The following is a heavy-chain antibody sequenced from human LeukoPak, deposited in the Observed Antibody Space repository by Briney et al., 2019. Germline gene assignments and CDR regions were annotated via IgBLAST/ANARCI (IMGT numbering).Heavy chain of an antibody. CDR3: ASNSYNGIFYY. V-gene: IGHV4-34*01. J-gene: IGHJ4*02. D-gene: IGHD1-14*01. CDR1: GGSFSGPY. Sequence: PSETLSLTCGVYGGSFSGPYWSWIRQPPGKGLEWIGEINHSGSTSYNPSLKSRVTISLDTSKNQFSLKLSSVNAADTAVYYCASNSYNGIFYYWGQGTLVTVSS. CDR2: INHSGST.